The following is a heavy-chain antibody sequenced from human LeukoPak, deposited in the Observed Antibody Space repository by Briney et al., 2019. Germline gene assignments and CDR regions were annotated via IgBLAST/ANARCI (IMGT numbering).Heavy chain of an antibody. CDR2: IYYSGST. V-gene: IGHV4-39*01. CDR3: ARRSPTVTTAQYAFDI. CDR1: GGSISSSSYY. D-gene: IGHD4-11*01. Sequence: SETLSLTCTVSGGSISSSSYYWGWIRQPPGKGLEWIGSIYYSGSTYYNPSLKSRVTISVDTSKNQFSLKLSSVTAADTAVYYCARRSPTVTTAQYAFDIWGQGTMVTVSS. J-gene: IGHJ3*02.